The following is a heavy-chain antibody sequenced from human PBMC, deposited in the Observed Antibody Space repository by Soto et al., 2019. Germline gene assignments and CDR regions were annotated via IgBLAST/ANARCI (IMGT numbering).Heavy chain of an antibody. D-gene: IGHD1-26*01. CDR1: GDSFTSYW. CDR3: ARLGRVVGATASCGMDV. Sequence: GESLKISCKGSGDSFTSYWISRVRQIPVKGLEWMGRIDPSDSYTNYSPSFQGHVTISADKSISTAYLQWSSLKASDTAMYYCARLGRVVGATASCGMDVWGQGTTDTVSS. J-gene: IGHJ6*02. V-gene: IGHV5-10-1*01. CDR2: IDPSDSYT.